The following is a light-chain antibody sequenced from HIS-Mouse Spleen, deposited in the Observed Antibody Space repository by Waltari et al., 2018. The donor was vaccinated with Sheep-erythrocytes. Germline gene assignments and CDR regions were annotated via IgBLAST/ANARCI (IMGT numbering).Light chain of an antibody. J-gene: IGLJ1*01. Sequence: QSALTQPASVSGSPGQSITISCPGTSSDVGGYNHASWYHTHPGTAPKLMIYDVSNRPSGVSNRFSGSKSGNTASLTISGLQAEDEADYYCSSYTSSSTLVFGTGTKVTVL. V-gene: IGLV2-14*03. CDR3: SSYTSSSTLV. CDR2: DVS. CDR1: SSDVGGYNH.